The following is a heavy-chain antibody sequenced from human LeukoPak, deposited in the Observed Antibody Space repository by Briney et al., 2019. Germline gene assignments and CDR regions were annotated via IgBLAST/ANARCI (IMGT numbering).Heavy chain of an antibody. V-gene: IGHV4-34*01. D-gene: IGHD3-16*02. J-gene: IGHJ4*02. CDR2: INHSGST. CDR3: ATSYYDYVWGSYRTEDY. Sequence: PSETLSLTCAVYGGSFSGYYWSWIRQPPGKGLEWIGEINHSGSTNYNPSLKSRVTISVDTSKNQFSLKLSSVTAADTAVYYCATSYYDYVWGSYRTEDYWDQGTLVTVSS. CDR1: GGSFSGYY.